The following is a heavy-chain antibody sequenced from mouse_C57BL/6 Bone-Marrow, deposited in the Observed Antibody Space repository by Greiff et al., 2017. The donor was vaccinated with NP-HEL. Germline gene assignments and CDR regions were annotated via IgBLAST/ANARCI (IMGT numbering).Heavy chain of an antibody. D-gene: IGHD1-1*01. CDR1: GYTFTSYT. Sequence: VQLQQSGAELARPGASVKMSCKASGYTFTSYTMHWVKQRPGQGLEWIGYINPSSGYTKYNQKFKDKATLTADKSSSTAYMQLSSLTSEDSAVYYCARVGHYYGSSGVWYFDVWGTGTTVTVSS. CDR2: INPSSGYT. CDR3: ARVGHYYGSSGVWYFDV. J-gene: IGHJ1*03. V-gene: IGHV1-4*01.